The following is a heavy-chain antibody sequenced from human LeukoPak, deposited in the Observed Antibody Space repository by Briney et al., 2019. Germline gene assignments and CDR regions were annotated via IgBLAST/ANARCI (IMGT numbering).Heavy chain of an antibody. CDR1: GGSISSGSYY. V-gene: IGHV4-61*02. D-gene: IGHD3-16*01. CDR3: ARWGAGDY. CDR2: IYTSGST. Sequence: TLSLTCTVSGGSISSGSYYWRWIRQPAGKGLEWIGRIYTSGSTNYNPSLKSRVTISLDTSKNQFSLKLSSVTAADTAVYYCARWGAGDYWGQGTLVTVSS. J-gene: IGHJ4*02.